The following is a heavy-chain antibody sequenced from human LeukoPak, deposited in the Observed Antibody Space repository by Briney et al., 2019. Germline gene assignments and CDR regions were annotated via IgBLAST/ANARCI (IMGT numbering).Heavy chain of an antibody. CDR1: GYTFTGYG. V-gene: IGHV1-18*01. CDR3: ARAHGDMGRFDP. D-gene: IGHD4-17*01. Sequence: ASVKVSCKPSGYTFTGYGISWVRQAPGQGLEWMGWISAYNGNTNYAQKLQGRVTMTTDTSTSTAYMELRSLRSDDTAVYYCARAHGDMGRFDPWGQGTLVTVSS. J-gene: IGHJ5*02. CDR2: ISAYNGNT.